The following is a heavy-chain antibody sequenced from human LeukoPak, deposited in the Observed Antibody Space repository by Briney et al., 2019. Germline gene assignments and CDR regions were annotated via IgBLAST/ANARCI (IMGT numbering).Heavy chain of an antibody. J-gene: IGHJ6*03. CDR1: GKTLTASS. Sequence: ASVKVSCKVSGKTLTASSMHWVRQAPGKGLEWMGGFDPENVETDYAQKFQGRVTMTEDKSTDTVYMELSSLSSEDTAVYYCATMGVDSRGYLFYYYLDVWGKGTSVTISS. D-gene: IGHD3-22*01. V-gene: IGHV1-24*01. CDR2: FDPENVET. CDR3: ATMGVDSRGYLFYYYLDV.